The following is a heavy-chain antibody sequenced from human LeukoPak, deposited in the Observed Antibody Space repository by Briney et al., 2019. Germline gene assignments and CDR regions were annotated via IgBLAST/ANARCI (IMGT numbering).Heavy chain of an antibody. J-gene: IGHJ4*02. D-gene: IGHD5-18*01. Sequence: PSETLSLTCAVYGGSFSGYYWSWIRQHPGKGLEWIGYIYYSGSTYYNPSLKSRVTISVDTSKNQFSLKLSSVTAADTAVYYCARASGDTAMAPSLDYWGQGTLVTISS. CDR1: GGSFSGYY. V-gene: IGHV4-31*11. CDR3: ARASGDTAMAPSLDY. CDR2: IYYSGST.